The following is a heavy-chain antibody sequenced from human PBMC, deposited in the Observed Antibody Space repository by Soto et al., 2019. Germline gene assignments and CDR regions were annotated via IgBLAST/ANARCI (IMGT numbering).Heavy chain of an antibody. D-gene: IGHD3-22*01. J-gene: IGHJ4*02. CDR3: ARFPPGLDYYGGSGYPYFDY. Sequence: GGSLRLCCAASGVSLSSYSMNWVRQDPGKGLEWVSSISGDSRYIYYSDSLKGRFTISRDNAKNSLYLQVNSLRAEDTAVYYCARFPPGLDYYGGSGYPYFDYWGQGA. CDR1: GVSLSSYS. V-gene: IGHV3-21*01. CDR2: ISGDSRYI.